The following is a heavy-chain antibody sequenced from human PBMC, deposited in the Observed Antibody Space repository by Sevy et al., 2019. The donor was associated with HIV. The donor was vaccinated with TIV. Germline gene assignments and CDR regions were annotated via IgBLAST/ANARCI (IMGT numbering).Heavy chain of an antibody. CDR2: IYPDGSRQ. CDR3: ARALSGGSWYSGF. J-gene: IGHJ4*02. V-gene: IGHV3-30*07. Sequence: GGSLRLSCLGSGFTFSTHTMQWVRQAPGKGLEWVALIYPDGSRQIYTDSLKGRFTIPRDNSKNTLFLQMNDLRTEDTAAYFCARALSGGSWYSGFWGQGTQVTVSS. CDR1: GFTFSTHT. D-gene: IGHD6-13*01.